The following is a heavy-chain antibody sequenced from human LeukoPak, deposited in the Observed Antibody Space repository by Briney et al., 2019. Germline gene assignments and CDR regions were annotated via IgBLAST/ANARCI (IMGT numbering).Heavy chain of an antibody. V-gene: IGHV3-11*01. CDR2: ISSSGSTI. J-gene: IGHJ4*02. CDR1: GFTFSDYY. Sequence: GGSLRLSCAASGFTFSDYYMSWIRQAPGKGLEWVSYISSSGSTIYYADSVKGRFTISRDNSKNTLYLQMNSLRAEDTAVYYCAKAPMVRGAVFDYWGQGTLVTVSS. D-gene: IGHD3-10*01. CDR3: AKAPMVRGAVFDY.